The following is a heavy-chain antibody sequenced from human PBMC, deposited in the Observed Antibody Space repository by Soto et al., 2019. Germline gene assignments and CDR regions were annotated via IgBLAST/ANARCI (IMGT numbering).Heavy chain of an antibody. CDR2: IWYDGSNK. V-gene: IGHV3-33*01. CDR3: ARAPRPHIFGVVLDY. CDR1: GFTFSSYG. D-gene: IGHD3-3*01. J-gene: IGHJ4*02. Sequence: TGGSLRLSCAASGFTFSSYGMHWVRQAPGKGLEWVAVIWYDGSNKYYADSVKGRFTISRDNSKNTLYLQMNSLRAEDTAVYYCARAPRPHIFGVVLDYWGQGTLVTVSS.